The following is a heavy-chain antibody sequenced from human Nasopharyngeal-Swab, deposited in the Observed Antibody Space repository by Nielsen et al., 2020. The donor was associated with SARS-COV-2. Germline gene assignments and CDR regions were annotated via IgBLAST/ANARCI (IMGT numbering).Heavy chain of an antibody. CDR3: AKWAKYSSGWATGYY. J-gene: IGHJ4*02. CDR2: ISGSGGST. D-gene: IGHD6-19*01. CDR1: GFTFSSYA. V-gene: IGHV3-23*01. Sequence: GESLKISCAASGFTFSSYAMSWVRQAPGKGLEWVSAISGSGGSTYYADSVKGRFTISRGNSKNTLYLQMNSLRAEDTAVYYCAKWAKYSSGWATGYYWGQGTLVTVSS.